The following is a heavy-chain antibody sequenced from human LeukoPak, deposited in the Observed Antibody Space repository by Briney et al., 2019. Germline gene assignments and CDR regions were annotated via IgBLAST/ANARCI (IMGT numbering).Heavy chain of an antibody. D-gene: IGHD3-3*01. J-gene: IGHJ4*02. Sequence: EGSLRLSCAASGFTFSSYGMHWVRQAPGKGLEWVAFIRYDGSNKYYADSVKGRFTISRDNSKNTLYLQMNSLRAEDTAVYYCAKDFPRFYDFWSGYELDYWGQGTLVTVSS. CDR1: GFTFSSYG. V-gene: IGHV3-30*02. CDR2: IRYDGSNK. CDR3: AKDFPRFYDFWSGYELDY.